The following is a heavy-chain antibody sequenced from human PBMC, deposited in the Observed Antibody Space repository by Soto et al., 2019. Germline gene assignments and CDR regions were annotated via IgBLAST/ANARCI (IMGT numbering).Heavy chain of an antibody. CDR2: ISSSDGKT. CDR3: AWSSYLDY. Sequence: VSMRLSCVASGFRFGSYALTWLRHAPGKGLEWVSTISSSDGKTFYADAVKGRFSISRDISQSTLYLQMNSLRADDTAIYYCAWSSYLDYWRQVTRVTVST. V-gene: IGHV3-23*01. J-gene: IGHJ4*02. CDR1: GFRFGSYA.